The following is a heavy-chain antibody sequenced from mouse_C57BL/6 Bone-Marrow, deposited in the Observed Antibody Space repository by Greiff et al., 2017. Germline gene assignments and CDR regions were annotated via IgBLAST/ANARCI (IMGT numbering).Heavy chain of an antibody. CDR3: AREGPTIVTPYWYFDV. V-gene: IGHV3-6*01. CDR2: ISYDGSN. Sequence: VQLKESGPGLVKPSQSLSLTCSVTGYSITSGYYWNWIRQFPGNKLEWMGYISYDGSNNYNPSLKNRISITRDTSKNQFFLKLNSVTTEDTATYYCAREGPTIVTPYWYFDVWGTGTTVTVSS. CDR1: GYSITSGYY. D-gene: IGHD2-5*01. J-gene: IGHJ1*03.